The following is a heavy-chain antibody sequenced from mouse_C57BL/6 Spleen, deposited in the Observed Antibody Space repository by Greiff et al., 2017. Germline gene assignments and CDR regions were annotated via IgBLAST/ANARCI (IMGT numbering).Heavy chain of an antibody. Sequence: QVQLQQSGAELVKPGASVKLSCKASGYTFTEYTIHWVKQRSGQGLEWIGWFYPGSGSIKYNEKFKDKDTLTADKSSSTVYMELSRLTSEDSAVYFCARHEEERYYGRGYFDVWGTGTTVTVSS. CDR2: FYPGSGSI. CDR3: ARHEEERYYGRGYFDV. V-gene: IGHV1-62-2*01. CDR1: GYTFTEYT. D-gene: IGHD1-1*01. J-gene: IGHJ1*03.